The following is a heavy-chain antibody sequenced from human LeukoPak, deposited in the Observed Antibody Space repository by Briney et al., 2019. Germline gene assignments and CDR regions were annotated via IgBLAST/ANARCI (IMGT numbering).Heavy chain of an antibody. CDR2: IYYSGST. Sequence: SETLSHTCTVSGGSISSGDYYWSWIRQPPGKGLEWIGYIYYSGSTYYNPSLKSRVTISVDTSKNQFSLKLSSVTAADTSVYYCARLQQGRNYWGQGTLVTVSS. V-gene: IGHV4-30-4*01. J-gene: IGHJ4*02. CDR3: ARLQQGRNY. CDR1: GGSISSGDYY. D-gene: IGHD3-10*01.